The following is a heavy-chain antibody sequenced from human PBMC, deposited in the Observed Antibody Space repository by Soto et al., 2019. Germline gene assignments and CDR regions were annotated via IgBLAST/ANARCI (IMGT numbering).Heavy chain of an antibody. CDR3: ATWGESGYDPGLY. D-gene: IGHD5-12*01. CDR1: QGSINSYY. CDR2: ISSRGSS. J-gene: IGHJ4*02. Sequence: SVTRSCTCSVSQGSINSYYLTLIRQPPGEGLHWIGYISSRGSSAYNPSLRSRVALSVDTSKNQFSLTLTSVTAADTAVYYCATWGESGYDPGLYCGQGALVTVYS. V-gene: IGHV4-59*01.